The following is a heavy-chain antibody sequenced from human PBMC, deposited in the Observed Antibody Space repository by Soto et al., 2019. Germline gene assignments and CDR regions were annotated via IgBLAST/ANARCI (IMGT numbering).Heavy chain of an antibody. CDR2: ISYDGSNK. V-gene: IGHV3-30-3*01. Sequence: GGSLRLSCAASGFTFSSYAMHWVRQAPGKGLEWVAVISYDGSNKYYADSVKGRFTISRDNSKNTLYLQMNSLRAEDTAVYYCARAAGWFGELLRPGYYYGMDVWGQGTTVTVSS. CDR1: GFTFSSYA. J-gene: IGHJ6*02. D-gene: IGHD3-10*01. CDR3: ARAAGWFGELLRPGYYYGMDV.